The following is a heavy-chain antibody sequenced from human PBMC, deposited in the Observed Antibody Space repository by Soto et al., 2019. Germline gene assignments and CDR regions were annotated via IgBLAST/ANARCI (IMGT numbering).Heavy chain of an antibody. D-gene: IGHD6-13*01. J-gene: IGHJ5*01. CDR3: ARRGSSSWFGY. CDR2: IYYSGST. Sequence: WIRQPPGKGLEWIGNIYYSGSTYYNPSLKSRVTISVDTSKNQFSLKLSSVTAADTAVYYCARRGSSSWFGYWGQGTLVTVSS. V-gene: IGHV4-39*01.